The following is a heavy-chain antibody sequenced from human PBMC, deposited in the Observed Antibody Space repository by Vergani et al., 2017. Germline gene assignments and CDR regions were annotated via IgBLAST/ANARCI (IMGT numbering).Heavy chain of an antibody. D-gene: IGHD3-3*01. CDR2: IYPGDSDT. CDR3: ATVTTLEWLSPYGMDV. J-gene: IGHJ6*02. Sequence: EVQLVQSGAEVKKPGESLKISCKGSGYSFTSYWIGWVRQMPGKGLEWMGIIYPGDSDTRYSPSFQGQVTISADKSISTAYLQWSSLRSEDTAVYYCATVTTLEWLSPYGMDVWGQGTTVTVSS. CDR1: GYSFTSYW. V-gene: IGHV5-51*01.